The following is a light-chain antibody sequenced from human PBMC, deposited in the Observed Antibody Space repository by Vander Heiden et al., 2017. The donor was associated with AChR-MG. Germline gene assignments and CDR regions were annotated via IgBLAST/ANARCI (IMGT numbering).Light chain of an antibody. J-gene: IGKJ2*01. CDR2: LGS. Sequence: DFVMIQSPLSLPVTPGEPATISCRCRQSIPYSNGYNYLDWYLQKPGQSPQILIYLGSNRAPGVPDRFSGSGSGTDFTLKISRVEAEDVGVYYCMQTLQAPLTFGQGTKLEI. CDR3: MQTLQAPLT. CDR1: QSIPYSNGYNY. V-gene: IGKV2-28*01.